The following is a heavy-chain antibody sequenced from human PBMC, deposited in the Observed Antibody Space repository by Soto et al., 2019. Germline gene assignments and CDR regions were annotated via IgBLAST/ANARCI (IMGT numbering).Heavy chain of an antibody. J-gene: IGHJ4*02. CDR2: ISSSGGST. Sequence: EVQLLESGGDLIQPGGSLRLSCAASGFTFSSYAMSWVRQAPGKGLGWVSAISSSGGSTFYADSVKGRLPISRDNSRNTLYLQMNSLRAEDTAIYYCAKYQPMTQPRPYFDYWGQGTLVTVSS. V-gene: IGHV3-23*01. D-gene: IGHD3-22*01. CDR3: AKYQPMTQPRPYFDY. CDR1: GFTFSSYA.